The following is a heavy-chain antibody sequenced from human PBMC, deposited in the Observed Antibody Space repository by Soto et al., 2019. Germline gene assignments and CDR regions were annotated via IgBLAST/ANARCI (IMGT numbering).Heavy chain of an antibody. CDR2: ISDSGGRT. D-gene: IGHD2-2*03. Sequence: PGGSLRLSCVASGFTFTSYAMSWVRQAPGKGLEWVSGISDSGGRTDYADSVKGRFTISRDNSKNTLYLQMNSLKAEDTAIYYCAKDGYCSSTSCYWSYWGHGTVVTVSS. CDR1: GFTFTSYA. J-gene: IGHJ4*01. V-gene: IGHV3-23*01. CDR3: AKDGYCSSTSCYWSY.